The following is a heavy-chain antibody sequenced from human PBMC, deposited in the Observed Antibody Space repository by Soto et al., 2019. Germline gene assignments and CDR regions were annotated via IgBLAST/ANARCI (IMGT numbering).Heavy chain of an antibody. CDR2: INADGRST. V-gene: IGHV3-74*01. D-gene: IGHD3-9*01. CDR1: GFTFSNDW. Sequence: GGSLRLSCAASGFTFSNDWMHWVRQAPGKGLEWVSRINADGRSTHYADSVRGRFTISRDNAKNTLFLQLNSLRVEDTAIYYCIKVLTRGVGVPRFCFDSWGQGTLVTVSS. CDR3: IKVLTRGVGVPRFCFDS. J-gene: IGHJ4*02.